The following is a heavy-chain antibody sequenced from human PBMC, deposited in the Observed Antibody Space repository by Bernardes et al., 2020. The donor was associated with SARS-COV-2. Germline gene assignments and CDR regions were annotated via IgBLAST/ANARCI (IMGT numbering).Heavy chain of an antibody. CDR3: ALPPTNYDRYAMDV. D-gene: IGHD3-22*01. CDR1: GYPFTGYY. V-gene: IGHV1-2*02. J-gene: IGHJ6*02. CDR2: INPNSGGT. Sequence: AQLEAGCKASGYPFTGYYIHWVRQAPGQGLEWMGWINPNSGGTTYAQKFQGRVTMTRDTSINTAYMELSRLRSDDTAMFYCALPPTNYDRYAMDVWGQGTTVTVSS.